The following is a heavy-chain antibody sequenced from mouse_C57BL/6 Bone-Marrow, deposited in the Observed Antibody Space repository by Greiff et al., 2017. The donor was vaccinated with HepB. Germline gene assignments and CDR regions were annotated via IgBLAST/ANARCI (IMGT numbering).Heavy chain of an antibody. CDR3: ARKKSRGYYYGSSYFDY. CDR2: IDPSDSYT. D-gene: IGHD1-1*01. Sequence: QVQLQQSGAELVMPGASVKLSCKASGYTFTSYWMHWVKQRPGQGLEWIGEIDPSDSYTNYNQKFKGKSTLTVDKSSSTAYMQLSSLTSEDSAVYYCARKKSRGYYYGSSYFDYWGQGTTLTVSS. V-gene: IGHV1-69*01. CDR1: GYTFTSYW. J-gene: IGHJ2*01.